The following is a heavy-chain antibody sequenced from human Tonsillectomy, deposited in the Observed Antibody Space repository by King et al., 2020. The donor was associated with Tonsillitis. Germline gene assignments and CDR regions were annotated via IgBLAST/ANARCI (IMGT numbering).Heavy chain of an antibody. Sequence: QLQESGPGLVKPSETLSLTCTVSSGSISSASYYWGWIRLPPGMGLDWIGRCHYSGSTYYNPSLNSRVTISVDTSKNQFSLKLSSVTAADTAVYYCARIQWLANYYYYYMDVWGKGTTVTVSS. CDR2: CHYSGST. CDR3: ARIQWLANYYYYYMDV. J-gene: IGHJ6*03. D-gene: IGHD6-19*01. CDR1: SGSISSASYY. V-gene: IGHV4-39*01.